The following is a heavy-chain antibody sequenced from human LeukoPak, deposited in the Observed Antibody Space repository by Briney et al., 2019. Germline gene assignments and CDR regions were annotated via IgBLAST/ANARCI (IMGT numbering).Heavy chain of an antibody. V-gene: IGHV5-10-1*01. CDR1: GYSFTSYW. CDR3: ARRDGFGAIDFAFDI. J-gene: IGHJ3*02. CDR2: IDPSDSYT. Sequence: GESLKISCKGSGYSFTSYWITWVRQLPGKGLEWMGRIDPSDSYTNYSPSFQGHVTISADKSISTAYLQWSGLKASDTAMYYCARRDGFGAIDFAFDIWGQGTMVTVSS. D-gene: IGHD3-10*01.